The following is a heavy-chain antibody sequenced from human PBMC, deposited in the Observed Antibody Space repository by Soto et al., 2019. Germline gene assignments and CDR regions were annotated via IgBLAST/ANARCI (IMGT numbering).Heavy chain of an antibody. J-gene: IGHJ4*02. V-gene: IGHV3-9*01. CDR2: ISWNSGSI. CDR1: GFTFDDYA. Sequence: EVQLVESGGGLVQPGRSLRLSCAASGFTFDDYAMHWVRQAPGKGLEWVSGISWNSGSIGYADSVKGRFTISRDNAKNSLYLQMNSLRAEDTALYYCAKGVVPYYDILTGPDYWGQGTLVTVSS. D-gene: IGHD3-9*01. CDR3: AKGVVPYYDILTGPDY.